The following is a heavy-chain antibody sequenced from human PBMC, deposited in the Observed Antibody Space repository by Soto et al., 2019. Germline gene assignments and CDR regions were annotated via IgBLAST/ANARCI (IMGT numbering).Heavy chain of an antibody. D-gene: IGHD6-13*01. CDR1: GYSFTSYW. J-gene: IGHJ6*02. CDR3: ARLPVAAAGTDYYYGMDV. V-gene: IGHV5-10-1*01. CDR2: IDPSDSYT. Sequence: GESLKISCKGSGYSFTSYWISWVRQMPGKGLEWMGRIDPSDSYTNYSPSFQGHVTISADKSISTAYLQWSSLKASDTAMYYCARLPVAAAGTDYYYGMDVWGQGTTVTVSS.